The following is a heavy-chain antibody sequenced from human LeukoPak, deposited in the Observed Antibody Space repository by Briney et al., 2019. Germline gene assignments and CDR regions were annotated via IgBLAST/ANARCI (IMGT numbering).Heavy chain of an antibody. CDR3: AKVLGRGSYHFDY. CDR2: ISGSGGST. CDR1: GFTFSSYA. Sequence: PGGSLRLSRAASGFTFSSYAMSWVRQAPGKGLEWVSAISGSGGSTYYADSVKGRFTISRDNSKNTLYLQMNSLRAEDTAVYYCAKVLGRGSYHFDYWGQGTLVTVSS. V-gene: IGHV3-23*01. D-gene: IGHD1-26*01. J-gene: IGHJ4*02.